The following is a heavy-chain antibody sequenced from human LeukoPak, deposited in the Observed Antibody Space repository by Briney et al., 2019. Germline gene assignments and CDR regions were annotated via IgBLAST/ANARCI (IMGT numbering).Heavy chain of an antibody. V-gene: IGHV3-30*02. Sequence: GGSLRLSCAASGFTFSNYGMHWVRQAPGKGLEWVAFIRYDGSNRYYADSVRGRFTISRDNSKNTLYLQMNSLRAEDTAVYYCARDPRGTDAFDIWGQGTMVTVSS. D-gene: IGHD3-10*01. CDR1: GFTFSNYG. J-gene: IGHJ3*02. CDR3: ARDPRGTDAFDI. CDR2: IRYDGSNR.